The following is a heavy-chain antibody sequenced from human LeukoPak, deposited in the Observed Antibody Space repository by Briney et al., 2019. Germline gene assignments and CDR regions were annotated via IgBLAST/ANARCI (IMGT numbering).Heavy chain of an antibody. Sequence: GASVKVSCKASGYTFTGYYMHWVRQAPGQGLEWMGWINPNSGGTNYAQKFQGRVTMTRDTSISTAYMELSRLRSDDTAVYYCARDAQFLYYGSGSPPDYWGQGTLVTVSS. D-gene: IGHD3-10*01. CDR3: ARDAQFLYYGSGSPPDY. J-gene: IGHJ4*02. CDR1: GYTFTGYY. CDR2: INPNSGGT. V-gene: IGHV1-2*02.